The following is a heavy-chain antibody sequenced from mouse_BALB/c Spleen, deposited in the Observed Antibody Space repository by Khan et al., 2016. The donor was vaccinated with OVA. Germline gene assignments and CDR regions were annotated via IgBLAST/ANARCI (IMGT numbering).Heavy chain of an antibody. CDR2: INPHIGET. J-gene: IGHJ2*01. Sequence: VQLQQSGPELVKPGASVKISCKASGYSFTGYFMNWVMQSHGKSLEWIGRINPHIGETFYNPKFKGKATLTADESSSTADMELRSLASEDSAVYYCARIYGSDFDYWGQGTTLTVSS. V-gene: IGHV1-20*02. D-gene: IGHD1-1*01. CDR1: GYSFTGYF. CDR3: ARIYGSDFDY.